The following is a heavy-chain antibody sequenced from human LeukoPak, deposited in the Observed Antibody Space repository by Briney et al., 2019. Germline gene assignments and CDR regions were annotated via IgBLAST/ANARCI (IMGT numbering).Heavy chain of an antibody. CDR3: ARGAKGH. CDR1: GYIFIDYY. J-gene: IGHJ4*02. Sequence: GASVKVSCMASGYIFIDYYIHWVRQAPGQGLEWMGWINPDGGGTAYGEKFQDRVNITADTTINTVYMELSSLRSDDSAIYYCARGAKGHWGQGTLVTVSS. V-gene: IGHV1-2*02. CDR2: INPDGGGT.